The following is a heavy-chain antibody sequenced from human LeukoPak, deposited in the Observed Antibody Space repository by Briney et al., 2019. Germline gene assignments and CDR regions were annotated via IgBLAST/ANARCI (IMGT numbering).Heavy chain of an antibody. CDR2: IYYSGST. CDR1: GGSISSYY. V-gene: IGHV4-59*08. J-gene: IGHJ2*01. Sequence: PSETLSLTCTVSGGSISSYYWSWIRQPPGKGLEWIGYIYYSGSTNYNPSLKSRVTISVDTSKNQFSPKLSSVTAADTAVYYCARAIIAVTWYFDLWGRGTLVTVSS. D-gene: IGHD6-19*01. CDR3: ARAIIAVTWYFDL.